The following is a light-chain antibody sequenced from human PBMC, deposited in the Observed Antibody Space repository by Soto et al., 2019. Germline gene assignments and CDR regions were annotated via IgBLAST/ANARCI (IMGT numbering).Light chain of an antibody. V-gene: IGLV1-51*01. Sequence: QSVLTQPPSLSAAPGQKVTISCSGSSSNLGHNYVSWYQHLPGTAPKLLLYDNHKRPSGIPDRFSGSQSGTSATLAITGLQTGDEADYYCGAWDTSLTTVLFGGGTKLTVL. J-gene: IGLJ2*01. CDR1: SSNLGHNY. CDR3: GAWDTSLTTVL. CDR2: DNH.